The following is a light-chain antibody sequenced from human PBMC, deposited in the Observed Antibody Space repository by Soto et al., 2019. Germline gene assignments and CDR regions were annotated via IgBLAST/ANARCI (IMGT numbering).Light chain of an antibody. Sequence: DIQITDSPSTLSASVVDTVTITCRASQSISSWLAWYQQKPGKAPKLLIYDASSLESGVPSRFSGSGSGTEFTLTISSLQPDDFATYYCQQYNSYPKTFGQGTKVDTK. CDR2: DAS. CDR3: QQYNSYPKT. V-gene: IGKV1-5*01. CDR1: QSISSW. J-gene: IGKJ1*01.